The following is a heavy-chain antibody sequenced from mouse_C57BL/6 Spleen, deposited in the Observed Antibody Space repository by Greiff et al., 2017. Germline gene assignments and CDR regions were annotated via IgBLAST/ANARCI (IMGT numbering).Heavy chain of an antibody. CDR1: GYTFTDYY. CDR3: ASRTTVVAYYAMDY. V-gene: IGHV1-19*01. J-gene: IGHJ4*01. Sequence: EVQLVESGPVLVKPGASVKMSCKASGYTFTDYYMNWVKQSHGKSLEWIGVINPYNGGTSYNQKFKGKATLTVDKSSSTAYMELNSLTSEDSAVYYCASRTTVVAYYAMDYWGQGTSVTVSS. D-gene: IGHD1-1*01. CDR2: INPYNGGT.